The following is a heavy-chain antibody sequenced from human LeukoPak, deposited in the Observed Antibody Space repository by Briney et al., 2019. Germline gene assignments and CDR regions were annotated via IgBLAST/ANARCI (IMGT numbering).Heavy chain of an antibody. J-gene: IGHJ3*02. Sequence: GASVKVSCKASGYTFTSYDINWVRHATGQGLEWMGWMNPNSGNTGYAQKFQGRVTTTRNTSISTAYMELSSLRSEDTAVYYCASGGLTSDAFDIWGQGTMVTVSS. CDR1: GYTFTSYD. CDR3: ASGGLTSDAFDI. V-gene: IGHV1-8*01. CDR2: MNPNSGNT. D-gene: IGHD3-16*01.